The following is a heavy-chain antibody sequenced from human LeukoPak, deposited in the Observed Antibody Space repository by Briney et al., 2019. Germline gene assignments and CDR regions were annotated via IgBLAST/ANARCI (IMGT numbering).Heavy chain of an antibody. Sequence: GGSLRLSCTVSGISFSDYWMSWVRQAPGKGLEWVGRIKSKTDGGTTDYAAPVKGRFTISRDDSKNSLYLQMNSLKIEDTAVYYCTKLARAPRDFDYWGQGTLVTVSS. CDR3: TKLARAPRDFDY. V-gene: IGHV3-15*01. CDR2: IKSKTDGGTT. D-gene: IGHD3-10*01. J-gene: IGHJ4*01. CDR1: GISFSDYW.